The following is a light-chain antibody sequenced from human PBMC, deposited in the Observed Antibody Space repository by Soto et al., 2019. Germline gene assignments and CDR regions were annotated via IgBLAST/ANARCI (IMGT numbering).Light chain of an antibody. V-gene: IGLV2-11*01. CDR2: DVS. J-gene: IGLJ2*01. Sequence: QSALTQPRSVSGSPGQSVTISCTGTSSDVGGYNYVSWYQQHPGKAPKLMIYDVSKRPSGVPDRFSGSKSGNTASLTVSGLHADDEADYYCSSYAGSNILLFGGGTKVTVL. CDR1: SSDVGGYNY. CDR3: SSYAGSNILL.